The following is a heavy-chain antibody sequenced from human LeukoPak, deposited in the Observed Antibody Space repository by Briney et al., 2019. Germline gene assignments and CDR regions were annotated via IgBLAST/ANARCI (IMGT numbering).Heavy chain of an antibody. J-gene: IGHJ2*01. V-gene: IGHV4-31*03. CDR1: GGSISSGGYF. D-gene: IGHD5-12*01. CDR3: ARFPYSGYDYWYFDL. Sequence: PSETLSLTCTVSGGSISSGGYFWTWIRQHPGKALEWIGYIYYSGSTYYNPSLKSRVTISVDTSKNQFSLKRSSVTAADTAVYYCARFPYSGYDYWYFDLWGRGTLVTVSS. CDR2: IYYSGST.